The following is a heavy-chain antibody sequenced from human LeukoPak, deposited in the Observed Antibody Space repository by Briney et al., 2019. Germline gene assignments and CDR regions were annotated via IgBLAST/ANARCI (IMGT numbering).Heavy chain of an antibody. CDR2: ISGSGGRT. Sequence: GGSLRLSCAVSGITFSNYRMSWVRQAPGKGLEWVAGISGSGGRTNYADSVKGRFTISRDNPKNTLYLQMNSLRAEDTAVYFCAKRGVVIRVILVGFHKEANYFDSWGQGVLVTVSS. J-gene: IGHJ4*02. CDR1: GITFSNYR. CDR3: AKRGVVIRVILVGFHKEANYFDS. D-gene: IGHD3-22*01. V-gene: IGHV3-23*01.